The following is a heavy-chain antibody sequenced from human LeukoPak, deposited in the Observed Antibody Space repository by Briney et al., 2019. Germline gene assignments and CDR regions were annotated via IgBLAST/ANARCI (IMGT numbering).Heavy chain of an antibody. CDR3: ARGAPIRVAVAATFDP. V-gene: IGHV1-3*01. Sequence: GASVKVSCKTSGFTFTTYTMHWVRQAPGQRLEWMGWINVANGNTQYSQKFQGRVTITRDTSASTAYMELSSLRSEDTAVYYCARGAPIRVAVAATFDPWGQGTLVTVPS. J-gene: IGHJ5*02. CDR1: GFTFTTYT. D-gene: IGHD6-19*01. CDR2: INVANGNT.